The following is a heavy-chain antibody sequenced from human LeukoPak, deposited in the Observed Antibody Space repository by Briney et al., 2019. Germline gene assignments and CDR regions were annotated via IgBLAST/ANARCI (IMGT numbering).Heavy chain of an antibody. CDR1: GYTFTSYG. J-gene: IGHJ5*02. CDR2: ISAYNGST. V-gene: IGHV1-18*01. Sequence: GASVKVSCKASGYTFTSYGISWVRQAPGQGLEWMGWISAYNGSTNYAQKLQGRVTMTTDTSTSTAYMELRSLRSDDTAVYYCARDLGYNWNVDWFDPWGQGTLVTVSS. D-gene: IGHD1-20*01. CDR3: ARDLGYNWNVDWFDP.